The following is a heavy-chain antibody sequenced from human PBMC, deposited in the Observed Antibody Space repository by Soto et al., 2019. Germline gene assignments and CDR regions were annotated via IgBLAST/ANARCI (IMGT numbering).Heavy chain of an antibody. CDR2: ISAYNGNT. D-gene: IGHD5-12*01. J-gene: IGHJ4*02. CDR3: ARVRRRGYSRYDHEGDY. CDR1: GYTFTSYG. V-gene: IGHV1-18*01. Sequence: GASVKVSCKASGYTFTSYGISWVRQAPGQGLEWMGWISAYNGNTNYAQKLQGRVTMTTDTSTSTAYMELRSLRSDDTAVYYCARVRRRGYSRYDHEGDYWGQGTLVTVSS.